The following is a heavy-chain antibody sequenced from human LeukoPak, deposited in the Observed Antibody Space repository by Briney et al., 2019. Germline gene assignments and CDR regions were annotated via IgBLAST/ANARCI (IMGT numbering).Heavy chain of an antibody. CDR2: IRYDGSNK. J-gene: IGHJ6*03. D-gene: IGHD3-3*01. V-gene: IGHV3-30*02. CDR1: GFTFSSYG. CDR3: AKVPYYDFWSGYYPDYYYMDV. Sequence: GGSLRLSCAASGFTFSSYGMHWVRQAPGKGLEWVAFIRYDGSNKFYADSVEGRFTISRDNSKNTLCLQMNSLRAEDTAVYYCAKVPYYDFWSGYYPDYYYMDVWGKGTTVTVSS.